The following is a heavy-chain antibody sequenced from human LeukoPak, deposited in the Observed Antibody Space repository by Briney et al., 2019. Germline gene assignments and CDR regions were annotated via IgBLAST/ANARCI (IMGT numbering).Heavy chain of an antibody. V-gene: IGHV3-30-3*01. CDR2: ISYDGSNK. Sequence: GGSLRLSCAASGFTFSSYAMHWVRQAPGKGLEWVAVISYDGSNKYYADSVKGRFTISRDNSKNTLYLQMNSLRAEDTAMYYCARCGVGVAAAAANCWGQGTLLTVSS. CDR3: ARCGVGVAAAAANC. CDR1: GFTFSSYA. D-gene: IGHD6-13*01. J-gene: IGHJ4*02.